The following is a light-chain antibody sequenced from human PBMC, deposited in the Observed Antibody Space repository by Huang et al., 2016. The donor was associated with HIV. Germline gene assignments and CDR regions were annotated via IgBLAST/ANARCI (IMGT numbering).Light chain of an antibody. Sequence: DIQMTQSPSSLSASVGDTVTITCRASRGRGNYLAWYQQKLGKSPKLLIYAASTLQSGVPSRFSGSRSGTDFTLTIRGLQPEDFATYYCQKYNVTPLTFGGGTKVEIK. CDR3: QKYNVTPLT. CDR2: AAS. CDR1: RGRGNY. J-gene: IGKJ4*01. V-gene: IGKV1-27*01.